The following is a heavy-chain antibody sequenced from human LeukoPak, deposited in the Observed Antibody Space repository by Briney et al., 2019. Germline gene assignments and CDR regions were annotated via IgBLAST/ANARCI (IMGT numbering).Heavy chain of an antibody. D-gene: IGHD4-17*01. J-gene: IGHJ4*02. CDR3: ARAYNGDYLFDY. CDR1: GYTFTGYY. CDR2: INPNSGGT. Sequence: ASVKVSCKASGYTFTGYYMHWVRQAPGQGLEWMGWINPNSGGTNYAQKFQGRVTMTRDTSISTAYMELSRLRSDDTAVYYCARAYNGDYLFDYWGQGTLVTVSS. V-gene: IGHV1-2*02.